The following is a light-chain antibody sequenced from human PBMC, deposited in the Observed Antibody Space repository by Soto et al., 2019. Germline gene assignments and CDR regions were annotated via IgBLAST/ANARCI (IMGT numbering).Light chain of an antibody. CDR3: QQYGNSPRT. V-gene: IGKV3-20*01. CDR2: GAS. Sequence: IVFTQSASALSVSPGERETLYCRASQRVRGSYLAWYQQKPGQAPRRLIYGASSRATGIPDRVSGRVSGTDFTLTISRLEPKDFAVYYCQQYGNSPRTIGQGTKLDIK. CDR1: QRVRGSY. J-gene: IGKJ2*01.